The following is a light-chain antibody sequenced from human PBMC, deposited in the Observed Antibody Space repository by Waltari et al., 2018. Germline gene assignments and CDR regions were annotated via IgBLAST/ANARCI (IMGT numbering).Light chain of an antibody. CDR3: QSYDSDEGVV. V-gene: IGLV6-57*03. Sequence: NSLLTQPHSVSESPGKTVTISCTRTSDSIASNYVQWYQQRPGSAPTTVIFEDNQRPSGVPDRFSASIDTSSNSASLTISGLKTEDGALYYCQSYDSDEGVVFGGGTKLTVL. CDR2: EDN. CDR1: SDSIASNY. J-gene: IGLJ2*01.